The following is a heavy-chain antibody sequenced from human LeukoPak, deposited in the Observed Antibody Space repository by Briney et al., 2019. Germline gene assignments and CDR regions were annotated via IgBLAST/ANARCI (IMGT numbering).Heavy chain of an antibody. CDR3: ARGAPPYYYDSSGYYPRHPFDY. Sequence: PSETLSLTCAVYGGSFSGYYWSWIRQAPGKGLEWIGEINHSGSTNYNPSLKSRVTISVDTSKNQFSLKLSSVTAADTAVYYCARGAPPYYYDSSGYYPRHPFDYWGQGTLVTVSS. CDR1: GGSFSGYY. D-gene: IGHD3-22*01. CDR2: INHSGST. J-gene: IGHJ4*02. V-gene: IGHV4-34*01.